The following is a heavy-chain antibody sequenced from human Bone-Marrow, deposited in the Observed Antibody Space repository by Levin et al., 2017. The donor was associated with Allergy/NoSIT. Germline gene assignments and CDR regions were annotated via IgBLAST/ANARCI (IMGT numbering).Heavy chain of an antibody. CDR3: AKDLTTMVRGVGDYYYYGMDV. CDR2: ISGSGGST. J-gene: IGHJ6*02. CDR1: GFTFSSYA. D-gene: IGHD3-10*01. V-gene: IGHV3-23*01. Sequence: LSLTCAASGFTFSSYAMSWVRQAPGKGLEWVSAISGSGGSTYYADSVKGRFTISRDNSKNTLYLQMNSLRAEDTAVYYCAKDLTTMVRGVGDYYYYGMDVWGQGTTVTVSS.